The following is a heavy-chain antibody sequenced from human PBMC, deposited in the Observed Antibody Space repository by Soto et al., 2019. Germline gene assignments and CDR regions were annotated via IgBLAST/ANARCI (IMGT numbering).Heavy chain of an antibody. CDR2: TYYRSKWYN. J-gene: IGHJ5*01. V-gene: IGHV6-1*01. CDR1: GDSVSSNSAA. Sequence: QTLSLTCAISGDSVSSNSAAWNWIRQSPSRGLEWLGRTYYRSKWYNDYAVSVKSRITINPDTSKTQFSLQLNSVTPDDTAVYSCARSDSGCYHWFPSWSQGTLVPVSS. CDR3: ARSDSGCYHWFPS. D-gene: IGHD6-19*01.